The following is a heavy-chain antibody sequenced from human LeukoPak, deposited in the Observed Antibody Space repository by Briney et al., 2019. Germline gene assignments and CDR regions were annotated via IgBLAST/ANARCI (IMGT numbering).Heavy chain of an antibody. CDR2: IIPIFGTA. V-gene: IGHV1-69*13. J-gene: IGHJ4*02. CDR3: ARGLTLMTTVTH. CDR1: RGTFSSYA. D-gene: IGHD4-17*01. Sequence: ASVKVSCKASRGTFSSYAINWVRQAPGQGLEWMGGIIPIFGTANYAQKFQGRVTITADESTSTAYMELSSLRSEDTAVYYCARGLTLMTTVTHWGQGTLVTVSS.